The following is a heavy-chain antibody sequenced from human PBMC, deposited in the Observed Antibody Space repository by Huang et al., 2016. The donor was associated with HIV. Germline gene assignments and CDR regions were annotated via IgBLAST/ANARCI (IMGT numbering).Heavy chain of an antibody. CDR2: RNPNTGKT. D-gene: IGHD4-17*01. CDR1: GYTFTNYD. V-gene: IGHV1-8*02. Sequence: QVHLVQSGAAVKKPGASVKVSCKASGYTFTNYDINWVRQAPGRGLEWMGWRNPNTGKTGFAQSFQGRVTMTRKTSITTAYMELTSLTSEDTAVYYCARSAYGDLDYWGLGTLVIVSS. CDR3: ARSAYGDLDY. J-gene: IGHJ4*02.